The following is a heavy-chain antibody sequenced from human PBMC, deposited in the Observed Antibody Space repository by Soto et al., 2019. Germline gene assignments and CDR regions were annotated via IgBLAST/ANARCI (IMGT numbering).Heavy chain of an antibody. D-gene: IGHD3-22*01. J-gene: IGHJ4*02. V-gene: IGHV3-74*01. CDR3: VRFTSSGYLFDY. CDR1: GFXFSSYW. Sequence: GGSLRLSCAASGFXFSSYWMHWVRQAPGKGLVWVSRINSDGSSTSYADSVKGRFTISRDNAKNTLYLQMNSLRAEDTAAYYCVRFTSSGYLFDYWGQGTLVTVS. CDR2: INSDGSST.